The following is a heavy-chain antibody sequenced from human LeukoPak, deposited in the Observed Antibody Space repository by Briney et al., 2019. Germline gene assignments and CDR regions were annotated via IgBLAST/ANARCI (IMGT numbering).Heavy chain of an antibody. CDR2: ISGSGGST. J-gene: IGHJ3*02. Sequence: GGSLRLSCAASGFTFSSYAMSRVRQAPGKGLEWVSAISGSGGSTYYADSVKGRFTISRDNSKNTLYLQMNSLRAEDTAVYYCAKGSCSSTSCHPAFDIWGQGTMVTVSS. V-gene: IGHV3-23*01. D-gene: IGHD2-2*01. CDR3: AKGSCSSTSCHPAFDI. CDR1: GFTFSSYA.